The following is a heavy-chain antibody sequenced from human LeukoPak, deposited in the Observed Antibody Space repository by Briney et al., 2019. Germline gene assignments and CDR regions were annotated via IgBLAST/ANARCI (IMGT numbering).Heavy chain of an antibody. Sequence: PSETLSLTCAVYGGSFSGYYWSWIRQPPGKGLEWIGEINHSGSTNYNPSLKSRVTISVDTSKNQFSLKLSSVTAADTAVYYCARDTTIYGPKSYGLPGFDPWGQGTLVTVSS. CDR2: INHSGST. CDR3: ARDTTIYGPKSYGLPGFDP. CDR1: GGSFSGYY. V-gene: IGHV4-34*01. D-gene: IGHD5-18*01. J-gene: IGHJ5*02.